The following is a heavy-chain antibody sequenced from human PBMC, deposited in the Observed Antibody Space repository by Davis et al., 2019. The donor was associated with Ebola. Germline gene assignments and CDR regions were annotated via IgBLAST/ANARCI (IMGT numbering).Heavy chain of an antibody. Sequence: GESLKISCAASGITFSTYWMSWVRQAPGKGLEWVANIKKDGSEKYYADSVKGRFTISRDNSKNTLYLQMNSLGADDTAIYYCAKDRTPYYYDSSGYYRALFDYWGQGTLVTVSS. D-gene: IGHD3-22*01. V-gene: IGHV3-7*03. J-gene: IGHJ4*02. CDR2: IKKDGSEK. CDR3: AKDRTPYYYDSSGYYRALFDY. CDR1: GITFSTYW.